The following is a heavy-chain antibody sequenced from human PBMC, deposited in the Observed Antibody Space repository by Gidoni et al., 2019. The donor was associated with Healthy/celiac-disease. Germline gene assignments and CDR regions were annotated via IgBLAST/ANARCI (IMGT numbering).Heavy chain of an antibody. CDR3: AREYDFWSGRYGVGMDV. CDR2: ISDYNGNT. CDR1: GFTFTSYV. Sequence: QVQLVQSGAEVKKPRASVKVSCKASGFTFTSYVISWVRQAPGQGLEWMGWISDYNGNTNYAQKLQGRVTMTTDTSTSTAYMELRSLRSDDTAVYYCAREYDFWSGRYGVGMDVWGQGTTVTVSS. V-gene: IGHV1-18*01. J-gene: IGHJ6*02. D-gene: IGHD3-3*01.